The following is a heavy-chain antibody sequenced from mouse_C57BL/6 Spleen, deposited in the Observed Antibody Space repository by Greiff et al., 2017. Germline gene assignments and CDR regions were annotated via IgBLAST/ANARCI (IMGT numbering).Heavy chain of an antibody. V-gene: IGHV5-4*01. CDR3: ARDWASGTDYFDY. Sequence: EVQRVESGGGLVKPGGSLKLSCAASGFTFSSYAMSWVRQTPEKRLEWVATISDGGSYTYYPDNVKGRFTISRDNAKNNLYLQMSHLKSEDTAMYYCARDWASGTDYFDYWGQGTTLTVSS. CDR2: ISDGGSYT. D-gene: IGHD4-1*01. J-gene: IGHJ2*01. CDR1: GFTFSSYA.